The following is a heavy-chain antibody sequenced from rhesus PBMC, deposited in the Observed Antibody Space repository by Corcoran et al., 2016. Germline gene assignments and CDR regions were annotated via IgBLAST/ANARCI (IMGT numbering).Heavy chain of an antibody. D-gene: IGHD3-3*01. J-gene: IGHJ3*01. V-gene: IGHV4-173*01. CDR2: ISGSGGST. CDR1: GGSISSNY. Sequence: QLQLQESGPGLVKPSETLSLTCAVSGGSISSNYWSWIRQPPGKGLEWIGRISGSGGSTDHNPSLKSRVTISTDTAKNQFSLKLSSVTAADTAVYYCARDYYNIWTGYYNAFDFWGQGLRVTVSS. CDR3: ARDYYNIWTGYYNAFDF.